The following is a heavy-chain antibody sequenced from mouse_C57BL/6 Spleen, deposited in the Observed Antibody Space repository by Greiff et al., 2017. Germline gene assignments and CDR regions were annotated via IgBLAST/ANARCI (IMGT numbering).Heavy chain of an antibody. D-gene: IGHD1-1*01. V-gene: IGHV1-59*01. CDR2: IDPSDSYT. CDR1: GYTFTSYW. Sequence: QVHVKQPGAELVRPGTSVKLSCKASGYTFTSYWMHWVKQRPGQGLEWIGVIDPSDSYTNYNQKFKGKATLTVDTSSSTAYMQLSSLTSEDSAVYYCARGTTVDYWGQGTTLTVSS. J-gene: IGHJ2*01. CDR3: ARGTTVDY.